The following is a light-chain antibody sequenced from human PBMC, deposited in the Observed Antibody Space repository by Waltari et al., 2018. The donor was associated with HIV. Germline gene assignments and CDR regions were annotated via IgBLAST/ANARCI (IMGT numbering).Light chain of an antibody. J-gene: IGKJ1*01. CDR1: QSLVHSDGNTY. Sequence: VGLTQSRFSLPSTLVQPPSISCRTSQSLVHSDGNTYLSWYQQRPGESPRRLIYKVSYRDSGVPDRFSGSGSGTDFTMKISRVEAEYVGVYYCMQGVFWWTFGQGTKVEIK. CDR3: MQGVFWWT. V-gene: IGKV2-30*02. CDR2: KVS.